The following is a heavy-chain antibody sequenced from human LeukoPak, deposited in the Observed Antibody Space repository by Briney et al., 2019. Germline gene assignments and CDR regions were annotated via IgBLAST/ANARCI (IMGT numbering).Heavy chain of an antibody. Sequence: NSGGSLRLSCAASGFTFSSYSMNWVRQAPGKGLEWVSSISSSSSYIYYADSVKGRFTISRDNAKNSLYLQMNNLRADDTALYYCVRNKYGGVIDYMDVWGKGTPVTVSS. CDR3: VRNKYGGVIDYMDV. CDR2: ISSSSSYI. V-gene: IGHV3-21*04. CDR1: GFTFSSYS. J-gene: IGHJ6*03. D-gene: IGHD3-16*01.